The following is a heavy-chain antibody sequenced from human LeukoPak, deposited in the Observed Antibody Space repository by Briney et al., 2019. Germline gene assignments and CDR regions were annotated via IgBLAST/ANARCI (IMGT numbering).Heavy chain of an antibody. V-gene: IGHV4-30-2*01. D-gene: IGHD2-15*01. Sequence: SETLSLTCSVSGVFISSGGFYWNWIRQPPGKGLEWIWYIDSETTHYNPSLKSRVTISVDRSKNQFSLRLASVTAADTAVFYCARSGGYCSGGRCYNFDSWGQGTLVTVSS. CDR1: GVFISSGGFY. CDR2: IDSETT. CDR3: ARSGGYCSGGRCYNFDS. J-gene: IGHJ4*02.